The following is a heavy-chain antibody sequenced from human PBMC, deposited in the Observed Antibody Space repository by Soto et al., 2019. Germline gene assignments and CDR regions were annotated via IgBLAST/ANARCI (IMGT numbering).Heavy chain of an antibody. CDR1: GVSLTNGRMR. V-gene: IGHV2-26*03. CDR3: ARENAETYSRCCAMHV. D-gene: IGHD2-15*01. J-gene: IGHJ6*02. Sequence: QVTLTESGPVLVKPTENLTVTCTISGVSLTNGRMRVSWFRESLWKAMEWLAHIFSDAERSYCTSIQTRLTISTDTSGTQVYVPMSNMDPVDTGTYYCARENAETYSRCCAMHVWNHGT. CDR2: IFSDAER.